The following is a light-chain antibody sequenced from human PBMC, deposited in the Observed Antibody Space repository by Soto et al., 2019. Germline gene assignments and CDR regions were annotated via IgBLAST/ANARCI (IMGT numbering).Light chain of an antibody. J-gene: IGLJ1*01. CDR3: QSYHSRMSGYV. V-gene: IGLV1-40*01. CDR1: SSNIGAGYD. Sequence: QAVLTQPPSVSGAAGQRVTISCTGSSSNIGAGYDVHWYQQLPGTAPKLLIYGNSNRPSGVPDRFSGSKSGTAASLAITGLQAEDEADHYCQSYHSRMSGYVFGNGTKVTVL. CDR2: GNS.